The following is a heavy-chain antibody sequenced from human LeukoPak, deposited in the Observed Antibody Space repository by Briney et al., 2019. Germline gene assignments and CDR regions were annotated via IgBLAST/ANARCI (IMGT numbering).Heavy chain of an antibody. CDR3: AKGGRLTGGTIGY. V-gene: IGHV3-23*01. CDR2: ISGSGGST. CDR1: GFTFSSYA. Sequence: GGSLRLSCAASGFTFSSYAMSWVRQAPGKGLEWVSAISGSGGSTYYADSVKGRFTISRDNSKNTLFLQMNNLRAEDTAVYYCAKGGRLTGGTIGYWGQGTLVTVSS. J-gene: IGHJ4*02. D-gene: IGHD7-27*01.